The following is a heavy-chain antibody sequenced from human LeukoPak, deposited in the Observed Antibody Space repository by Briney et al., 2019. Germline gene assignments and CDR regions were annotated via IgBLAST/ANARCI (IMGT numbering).Heavy chain of an antibody. Sequence: ASVKVSCKASGYTFTGYYMHWVRQAPGQGLEWMGWINPNSGGTNYAQKFQGRVTMTRDTSISTAYMELSSLRSEDTAVYYCARDLAERYFDWLFPNFDYWGQGTLVTVSS. J-gene: IGHJ4*02. D-gene: IGHD3-9*01. CDR3: ARDLAERYFDWLFPNFDY. V-gene: IGHV1-2*02. CDR2: INPNSGGT. CDR1: GYTFTGYY.